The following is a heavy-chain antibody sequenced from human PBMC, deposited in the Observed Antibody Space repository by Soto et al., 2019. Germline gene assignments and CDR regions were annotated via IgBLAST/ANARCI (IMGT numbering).Heavy chain of an antibody. Sequence: GGSLRLSCAASGFTFSSYSMNWVRQAPGKGLEWVSSISSSSSYIYYADSVKGRFTISRDNAKNSLYLQMNSLRAEDTAVYYCAREVDIVVVPAAPTLHDYGDSDYYYYMDVWGKGTTVTVSS. J-gene: IGHJ6*03. CDR2: ISSSSSYI. CDR3: AREVDIVVVPAAPTLHDYGDSDYYYYMDV. V-gene: IGHV3-21*01. D-gene: IGHD2-2*03. CDR1: GFTFSSYS.